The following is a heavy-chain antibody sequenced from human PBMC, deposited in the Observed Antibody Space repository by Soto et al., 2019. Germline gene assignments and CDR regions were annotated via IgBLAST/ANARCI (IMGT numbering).Heavy chain of an antibody. J-gene: IGHJ4*02. CDR2: IKQDGSEK. D-gene: IGHD2-8*01. CDR1: GFTFSSYW. Sequence: GGSLRLSCAASGFTFSSYWMSWVRQAPGKGLEWVANIKQDGSEKYYVDSVKGRFTISRDNAKNSLYLQMNSLRAEDTAAYYCARDCTNGVCYLGYWGQGTLVTVSS. V-gene: IGHV3-7*05. CDR3: ARDCTNGVCYLGY.